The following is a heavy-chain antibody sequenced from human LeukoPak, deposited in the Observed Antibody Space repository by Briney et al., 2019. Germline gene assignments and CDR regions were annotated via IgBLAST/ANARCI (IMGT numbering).Heavy chain of an antibody. CDR3: ARDAAYAFDI. CDR1: GFTVSSNY. V-gene: IGHV3-66*01. CDR2: IYSGGST. J-gene: IGHJ3*02. Sequence: GGSLRLSCAASGFTVSSNYMSWARQAPGKGLEWVSVIYSGGSTYYADSVKGRFTISRDNSKNTLYLQMNSLRAEDTAVYYCARDAAYAFDIWGQGTTVTVSS.